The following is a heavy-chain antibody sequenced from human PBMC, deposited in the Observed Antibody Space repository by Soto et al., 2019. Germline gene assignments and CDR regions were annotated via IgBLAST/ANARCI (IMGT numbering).Heavy chain of an antibody. CDR1: GGSISSSSYY. Sequence: SETLSLTCTVSGGSISSSSYYWGWIRQPPGKGLEWIGSIYYSGSTYYNPSLKSRVTISVDTSKNQFSLKLSSVTAADTAVYYCARISSSWLDFDYWGQGTLVTVSS. D-gene: IGHD6-13*01. J-gene: IGHJ4*02. V-gene: IGHV4-39*01. CDR3: ARISSSWLDFDY. CDR2: IYYSGST.